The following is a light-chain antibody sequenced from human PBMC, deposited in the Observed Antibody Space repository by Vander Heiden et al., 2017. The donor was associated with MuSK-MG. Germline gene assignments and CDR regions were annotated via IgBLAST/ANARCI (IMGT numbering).Light chain of an antibody. CDR3: QAWDGSNAI. CDR1: DLGNKY. J-gene: IGLJ2*01. V-gene: IGLV3-1*01. Sequence: SYDLSQPSSVSVSPGQTARISCSGNDLGNKYCAWYQQKPGQSLLLLIYQDNKRPSAIPQRFSGSSSGNTATPTIRGTQAVDEDDYYWQAWDGSNAIFGGGTKLTVL. CDR2: QDN.